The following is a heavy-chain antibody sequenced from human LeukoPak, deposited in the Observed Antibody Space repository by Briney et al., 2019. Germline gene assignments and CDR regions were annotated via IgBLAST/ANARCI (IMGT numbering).Heavy chain of an antibody. CDR3: ARAILSGYPDS. CDR2: IYYSGST. J-gene: IGHJ4*02. D-gene: IGHD5-12*01. V-gene: IGHV4-59*01. CDR1: GGSISTYY. Sequence: SETQSLTCSVSGGSISTYYWTWIRQPPGKGLEWIGYIYYSGSTNYNPSLKSRVTISLDTSKNQFSLKLSSVTAADTAVYYCARAILSGYPDSWGQGTLVTVSS.